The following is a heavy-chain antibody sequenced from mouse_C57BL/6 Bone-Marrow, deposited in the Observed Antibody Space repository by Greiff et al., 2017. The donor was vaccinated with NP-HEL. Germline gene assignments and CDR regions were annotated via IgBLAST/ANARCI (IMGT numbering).Heavy chain of an antibody. J-gene: IGHJ4*01. CDR3: ARSPYSNYDAMDY. D-gene: IGHD2-5*01. CDR2: IYPRSGNT. V-gene: IGHV1-81*01. CDR1: GYTFTSYG. Sequence: QVQLQQSGAELARPGASVKLSCKASGYTFTSYGISWVKQRTGQGLEWIGEIYPRSGNTYYNEKFKGKATLTADKSSSTAYMELRSLTSEDSAVCFCARSPYSNYDAMDYWGQGTSVTVSS.